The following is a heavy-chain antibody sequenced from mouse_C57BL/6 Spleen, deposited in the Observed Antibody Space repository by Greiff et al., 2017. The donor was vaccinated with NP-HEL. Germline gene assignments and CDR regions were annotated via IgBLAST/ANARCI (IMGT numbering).Heavy chain of an antibody. CDR1: GYTFTSYW. J-gene: IGHJ2*01. Sequence: QVQLQQPGAELVKPGASVKMSCTASGYTFTSYWITWVKQRPGQGLEWIGYIYPGSGSTNYNEKFKGKATLTVDTSSSTAYMQLSSLTSEDSAVYDGAREGYDGSYFDYWGQGTTLTVSS. V-gene: IGHV1-55*01. D-gene: IGHD2-14*01. CDR2: IYPGSGST. CDR3: AREGYDGSYFDY.